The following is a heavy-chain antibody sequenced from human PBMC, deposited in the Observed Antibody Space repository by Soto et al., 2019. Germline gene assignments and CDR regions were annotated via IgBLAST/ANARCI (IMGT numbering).Heavy chain of an antibody. CDR1: GGTFSSYA. J-gene: IGHJ4*02. D-gene: IGHD3-10*01. CDR2: IIPIFGTA. Sequence: QVQLVQSGAEVKKPGSSVKVSCKASGGTFSSYAISWVRQAPGQGLEWMGGIIPIFGTANYAQKFQGRVTITADESTSTAYMELSSLRSEDTAVYYCAGEGAGITMVRGALDYWGQGTLVTVSS. V-gene: IGHV1-69*01. CDR3: AGEGAGITMVRGALDY.